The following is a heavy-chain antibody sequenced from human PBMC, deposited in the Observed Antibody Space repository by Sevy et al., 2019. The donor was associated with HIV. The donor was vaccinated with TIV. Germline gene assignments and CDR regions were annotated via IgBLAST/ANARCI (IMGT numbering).Heavy chain of an antibody. D-gene: IGHD3-16*01. CDR2: IWYDGSNK. CDR1: GFTFSNYG. Sequence: GGSLRLSCAGSGFTFSNYGMHWVRQAPGKGLEWVAIIWYDGSNKYYTESVKGRFTISRDNSKNMLYLQTNGLRAEDTAVYYCARDKLQTTGSLGDYYYGLDVWGQGTRVTVSS. J-gene: IGHJ6*02. CDR3: ARDKLQTTGSLGDYYYGLDV. V-gene: IGHV3-33*01.